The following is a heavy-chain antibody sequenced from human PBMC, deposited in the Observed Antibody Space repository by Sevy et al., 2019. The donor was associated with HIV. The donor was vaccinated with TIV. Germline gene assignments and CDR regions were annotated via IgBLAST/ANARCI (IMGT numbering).Heavy chain of an antibody. CDR2: MYSDGNT. V-gene: IGHV3-53*01. Sequence: GGSLRLSCAASGFAVSNNFMNWVRRAPGKGLEWVSVMYSDGNTYYADSVKGRFTISRDNSKNTVYLQMNSLRAEDTAVYYCAKGLILEGSWFGMDVWGQGTTVTVSS. J-gene: IGHJ6*02. CDR3: AKGLILEGSWFGMDV. CDR1: GFAVSNNF. D-gene: IGHD3-3*01.